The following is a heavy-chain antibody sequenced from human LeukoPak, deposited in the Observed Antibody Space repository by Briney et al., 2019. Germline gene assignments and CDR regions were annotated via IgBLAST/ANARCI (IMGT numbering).Heavy chain of an antibody. CDR2: INPNRGDT. J-gene: IGHJ4*02. D-gene: IGHD4-17*01. CDR3: TRDLLGFATTPLSD. Sequence: ASVKVSCKASGYTFTNNYIHWVRQAPGHGLEWMGWINPNRGDTNYAQKFQGRVTMTRDTSISTAFMELTRLTSDDTAGYYCTRDLLGFATTPLSDWGQGTLVTVSS. CDR1: GYTFTNNY. V-gene: IGHV1-2*02.